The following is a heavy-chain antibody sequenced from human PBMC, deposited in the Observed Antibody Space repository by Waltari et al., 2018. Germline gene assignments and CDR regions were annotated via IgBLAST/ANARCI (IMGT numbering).Heavy chain of an antibody. CDR1: GGAISSRSSY. CDR3: ARAPPKVTGTTGWFDP. J-gene: IGHJ5*02. CDR2: TCSSGAT. D-gene: IGHD1-7*01. Sequence: QLHLPGSDPGLCKPSDTLSLTCTVPGGAISSRSSYWGWIRHPPGKGLEWMGRTCSSGATYDNPSLKSRVTISVDTSKNQFTLKLSSVTAADTAVYCWARAPPKVTGTTGWFDPWGQGTLVTVSS. V-gene: IGHV4-39*07.